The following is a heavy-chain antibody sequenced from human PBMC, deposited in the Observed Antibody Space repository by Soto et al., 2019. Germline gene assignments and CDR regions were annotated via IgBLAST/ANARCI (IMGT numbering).Heavy chain of an antibody. CDR3: AQTATTVVTPDAFDI. CDR2: IYYSGST. Sequence: LSLTCTVSGGSISSGDYYWSWIRQPPGKGLEWIGYIYYSGSTYYNPSLKSRVTISVDTSKNQFSLKLSSVTAADTAVYYCAQTATTVVTPDAFDIWGQGTTVTV. V-gene: IGHV4-30-4*01. J-gene: IGHJ3*02. D-gene: IGHD2-21*02. CDR1: GGSISSGDYY.